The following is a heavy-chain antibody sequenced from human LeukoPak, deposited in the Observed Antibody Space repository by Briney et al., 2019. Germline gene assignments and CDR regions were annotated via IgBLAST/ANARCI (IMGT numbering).Heavy chain of an antibody. CDR2: VGASGGSA. Sequence: PGGSLRLSCAASGFSFSTYAMTWVRQAPGKGLEWVSAVGASGGSAYYADSVKGRFTISRDNSKNTLYLQMNSLRAEDTAVYYCARDRPRAVWGQGTTVTVSS. V-gene: IGHV3-23*01. CDR3: ARDRPRAV. CDR1: GFSFSTYA. J-gene: IGHJ6*02.